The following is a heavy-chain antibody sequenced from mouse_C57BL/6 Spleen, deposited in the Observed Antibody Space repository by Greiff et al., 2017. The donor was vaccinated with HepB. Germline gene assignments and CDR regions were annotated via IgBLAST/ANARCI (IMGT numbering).Heavy chain of an antibody. CDR2: IDPSDSDT. CDR1: GYTFTSYW. Sequence: QVQLQQPGAELVKPGASVKLSCKASGYTFTSYWMQWVKQRPGQGLEWIGEIDPSDSDTNYNQKFKGKATLTVDTSSSTAYMQLSSLTSEDSAVYYCARSPFITSVVAPSFAYWGQGTLVTVSA. J-gene: IGHJ3*01. CDR3: ARSPFITSVVAPSFAY. V-gene: IGHV1-50*01. D-gene: IGHD1-1*01.